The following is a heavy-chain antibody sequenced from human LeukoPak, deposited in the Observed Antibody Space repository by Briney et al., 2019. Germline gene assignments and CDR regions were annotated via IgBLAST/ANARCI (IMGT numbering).Heavy chain of an antibody. Sequence: PGRSLRLSCAASGFTFDDYAMHWVRHAPGKGLEWVSGISWNSGRTAYADPVKGRFTISRDNAKNSPYLQMNSLRAAATALYYRALVIETTSWPAYGLDVWGEGTTVTVSS. V-gene: IGHV3-9*01. J-gene: IGHJ6*04. CDR3: ALVIETTSWPAYGLDV. D-gene: IGHD2/OR15-2a*01. CDR1: GFTFDDYA. CDR2: ISWNSGRT.